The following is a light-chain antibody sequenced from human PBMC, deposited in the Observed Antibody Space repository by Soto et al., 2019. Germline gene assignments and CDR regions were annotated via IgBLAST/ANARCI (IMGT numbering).Light chain of an antibody. CDR3: GTWDSSLSAGGV. V-gene: IGLV1-51*02. CDR2: ENN. J-gene: IGLJ1*01. CDR1: SSNIGNNY. Sequence: QSVLTQPPSVSAAPGQKVTISCSGSSSNIGNNYVSWYQQLPGTAPKLLIYENNKRPSGIPDRFSGSKSGTSATLGITGLQTGEEADYYCGTWDSSLSAGGVFGTGTKLTVL.